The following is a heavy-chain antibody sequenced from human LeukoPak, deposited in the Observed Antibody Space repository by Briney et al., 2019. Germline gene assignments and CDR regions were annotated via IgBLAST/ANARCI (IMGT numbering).Heavy chain of an antibody. D-gene: IGHD5-12*01. CDR2: ISWNSGSI. CDR3: ARGPSGYHNT. J-gene: IGHJ4*02. CDR1: GFTFDDYA. V-gene: IGHV3-9*01. Sequence: GGSLRLSCAASGFTFDDYAMHWVRQAPGKGLEWVSGISWNSGSIGYADSVKGRFTISRDNSKNTLYLQMNSLRAEDTAVYYCARGPSGYHNTGGQGTLVTVSS.